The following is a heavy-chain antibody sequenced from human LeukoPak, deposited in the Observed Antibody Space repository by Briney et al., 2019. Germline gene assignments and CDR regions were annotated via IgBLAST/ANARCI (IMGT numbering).Heavy chain of an antibody. D-gene: IGHD6-6*01. Sequence: SETLSLTCTVSGGSISSSSYYWGWIRQPPGKGLEWIGSIYYSGSTYYNPSLKSRVTISVDTSKNQFSLKLSSVTAADTAVYYCARRKGPPKYSSSSHNNRNYYYYYGMDVWGQGTTVTVSS. CDR2: IYYSGST. J-gene: IGHJ6*02. CDR3: ARRKGPPKYSSSSHNNRNYYYYYGMDV. V-gene: IGHV4-39*07. CDR1: GGSISSSSYY.